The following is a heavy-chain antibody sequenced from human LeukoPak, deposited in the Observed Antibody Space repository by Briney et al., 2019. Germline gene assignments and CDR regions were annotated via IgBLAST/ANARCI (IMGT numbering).Heavy chain of an antibody. CDR1: GFTFSSYA. V-gene: IGHV3-30-3*01. Sequence: GSLRLSCAASGFTFSSYAMHWVRQAPGKGLEWVAVISYDGSNKYYADSVKGRFTISRDNSKNTLYLQMNSLRAEDTAVYYCARETIYCSGGSCYVYFDYWGQGTLVTVSS. D-gene: IGHD2-15*01. CDR2: ISYDGSNK. CDR3: ARETIYCSGGSCYVYFDY. J-gene: IGHJ4*02.